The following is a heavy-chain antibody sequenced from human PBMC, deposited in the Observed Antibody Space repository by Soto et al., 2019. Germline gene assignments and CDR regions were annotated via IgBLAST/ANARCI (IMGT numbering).Heavy chain of an antibody. CDR3: AKDQRGYSSTARIDY. V-gene: IGHV3-23*01. Sequence: EVQLLESGGGLVQPGGSLRLSCAASGFTFSSYAMSWVRQAPGKGLEWVSSISGSGGSTYHADSVKGRFTISRDNSKNTLYLQMSSLRAEDTAVYYCAKDQRGYSSTARIDYWGQGNLVTVSS. CDR1: GFTFSSYA. D-gene: IGHD6-13*01. CDR2: ISGSGGST. J-gene: IGHJ4*02.